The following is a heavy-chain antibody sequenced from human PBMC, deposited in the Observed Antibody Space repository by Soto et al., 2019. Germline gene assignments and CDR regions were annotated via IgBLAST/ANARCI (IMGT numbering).Heavy chain of an antibody. V-gene: IGHV3-30*18. J-gene: IGHJ4*02. CDR3: AKPPGSWYPPFDY. CDR2: ISYDGSNK. CDR1: GFTFSSYG. D-gene: IGHD2-15*01. Sequence: QVQLVESGGGVVQPGRSLRLSCAASGFTFSSYGMHWVRQAPGKGLEWVAVISYDGSNKYYADSVKGRFTISRDNSKNTLYLQMNSLRAEDTAVYYCAKPPGSWYPPFDYWGQGTLVTVSS.